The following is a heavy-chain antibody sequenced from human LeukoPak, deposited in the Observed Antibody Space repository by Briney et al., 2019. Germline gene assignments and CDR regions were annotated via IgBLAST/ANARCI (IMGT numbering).Heavy chain of an antibody. D-gene: IGHD3-22*01. Sequence: PSETLSLTCAVYGGSFSGYCWSWIRQPPGKGLEWIGEINHSGSTNYNPSLKSRVTISVDTSKNQFSLKLSSVTAADTAVYYCARARLATRYYYDGSGYPGFDPWGQGTLVTVSS. CDR1: GGSFSGYC. V-gene: IGHV4-34*01. CDR3: ARARLATRYYYDGSGYPGFDP. J-gene: IGHJ5*02. CDR2: INHSGST.